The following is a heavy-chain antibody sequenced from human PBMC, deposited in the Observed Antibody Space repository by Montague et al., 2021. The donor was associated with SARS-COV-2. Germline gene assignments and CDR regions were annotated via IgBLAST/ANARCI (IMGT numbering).Heavy chain of an antibody. CDR2: IYYGGST. D-gene: IGHD6-13*01. CDR1: GGSISSSIYY. CDR3: ARVRLQQLVRLSGMDV. V-gene: IGHV4-39*07. Sequence: SETLSLTCTVSGGSISSSIYYWGWIRQPPGKGLEWIGSIYYGGSTYYXPSLKSRVTISVDTSKNQFSLKLSSVTAAGTAVYYCARVRLQQLVRLSGMDVWGQGTTVTVSS. J-gene: IGHJ6*02.